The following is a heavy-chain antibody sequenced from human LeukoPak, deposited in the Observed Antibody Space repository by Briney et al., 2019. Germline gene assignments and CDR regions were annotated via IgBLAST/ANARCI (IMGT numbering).Heavy chain of an antibody. J-gene: IGHJ4*02. Sequence: GASVKVSCKASGYTFTGYYMHWGRQSPGQGLEWRGWIHPNSGGTNYAQKFQGRVTMTRDTSISTAYMELRRLRSDDTAVYYCARASKTHSSGYYYLHYWGQGTLVTVSS. CDR1: GYTFTGYY. D-gene: IGHD3-22*01. CDR2: IHPNSGGT. CDR3: ARASKTHSSGYYYLHY. V-gene: IGHV1-2*02.